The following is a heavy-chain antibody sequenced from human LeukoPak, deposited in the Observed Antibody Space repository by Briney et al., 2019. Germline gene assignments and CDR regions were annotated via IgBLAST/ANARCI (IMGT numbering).Heavy chain of an antibody. CDR1: GGSISSSSYY. D-gene: IGHD5-18*01. CDR2: IYYSGST. CDR3: ARDTAMADSG. J-gene: IGHJ4*02. Sequence: SETLSLTCTVSGGSISSSSYYWGWIRQPPGKGLEWIGSIYYSGSTYYNPSLKSRVTISVDTSKNQFSLKLSSVTAADTAVYYCARDTAMADSGWGQGTLVTVSS. V-gene: IGHV4-39*01.